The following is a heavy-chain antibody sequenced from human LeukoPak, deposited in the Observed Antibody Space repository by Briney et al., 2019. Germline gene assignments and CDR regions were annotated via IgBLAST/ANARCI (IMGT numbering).Heavy chain of an antibody. CDR2: INSDVSTT. Sequence: GGSLRLSCAASGFTSSAYWMHWVRQVPGKGRVWVSRINSDVSTTNYADSEKGRFTISRDNAKNTIYLQMNSLRAEDTAVYYCARYGRYRAFDIWGPGTVVTVSS. CDR1: GFTSSAYW. J-gene: IGHJ3*02. CDR3: ARYGRYRAFDI. V-gene: IGHV3-74*01. D-gene: IGHD1-26*01.